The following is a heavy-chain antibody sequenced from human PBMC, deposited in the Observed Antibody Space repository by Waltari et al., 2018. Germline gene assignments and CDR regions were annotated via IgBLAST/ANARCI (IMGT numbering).Heavy chain of an antibody. J-gene: IGHJ5*02. D-gene: IGHD4-17*01. V-gene: IGHV3-49*04. Sequence: DVQLAASGGGLVQPGRSLRLSCTTSGFTFVDYSMHWVRQAPGQGLEWVGFIRSKAYGETTDYAASVRGRFTISRDDSKSIAYLQMNSLKTEDTAIYFCARDLMYGEHPLFDRWGQGTLVTVSS. CDR3: ARDLMYGEHPLFDR. CDR1: GFTFVDYS. CDR2: IRSKAYGETT.